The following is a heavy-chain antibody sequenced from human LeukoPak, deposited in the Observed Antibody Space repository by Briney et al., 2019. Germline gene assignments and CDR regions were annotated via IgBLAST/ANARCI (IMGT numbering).Heavy chain of an antibody. D-gene: IGHD1-26*01. V-gene: IGHV4-59*08. J-gene: IGHJ4*02. CDR2: IYYSGNT. CDR1: GGSIRSYY. Sequence: PSGTLSLTCTVSGGSIRSYYWSWIRQPPGKGLEWIGYIYYSGNTNYNPSLKSRVTMSVDTSKNQFSLKLSSVTAADTAVYYCARQLLVGATNFDYWGQGALVTVSS. CDR3: ARQLLVGATNFDY.